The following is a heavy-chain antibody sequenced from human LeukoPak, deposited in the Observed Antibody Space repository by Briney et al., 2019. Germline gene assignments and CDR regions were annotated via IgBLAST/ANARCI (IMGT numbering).Heavy chain of an antibody. Sequence: GSLRLSCAASGFTFSSYAMSWVRQAPGKGLEWVAVISYDGSNKYYADSVKGRFTISRDNSKNTLYLQMNSLRAEDTAVYYCARDRLLVYYYYYYGMDVWGQGTTVTVSS. CDR3: ARDRLLVYYYYYYGMDV. V-gene: IGHV3-30-3*01. D-gene: IGHD2-21*02. CDR2: ISYDGSNK. J-gene: IGHJ6*02. CDR1: GFTFSSYA.